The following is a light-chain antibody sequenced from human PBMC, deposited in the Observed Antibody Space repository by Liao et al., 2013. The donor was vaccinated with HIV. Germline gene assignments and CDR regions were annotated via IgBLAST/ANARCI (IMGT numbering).Light chain of an antibody. V-gene: IGLV3-21*01. CDR2: YDN. CDR3: QAWDSGTGV. CDR1: NIGSKN. Sequence: SYVLTQPPSVSVAPGKTATITCGGNNIGSKNVHWYQQRPGQAPTLVIYYDNERPSGIPERFSGSNSGNTATLTISGTQAMDEGDYYCQAWDSGTGVFGGGTKLTVL. J-gene: IGLJ3*02.